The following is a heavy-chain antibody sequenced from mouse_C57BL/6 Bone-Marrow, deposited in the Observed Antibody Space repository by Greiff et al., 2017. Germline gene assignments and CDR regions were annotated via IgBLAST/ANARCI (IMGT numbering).Heavy chain of an antibody. CDR3: ARQITTVVGDYYFDY. D-gene: IGHD1-1*01. V-gene: IGHV5-15*01. Sequence: EVQRVESGGGLVQPGGSLKLSCAASGFTFSDYGMAWVRQAPRKGPEWVAFISNLAYSIYYADTVTGRFTISRENAKNTLYLEMSSLRSEDTAMYYCARQITTVVGDYYFDYWGQGTTLTVSS. CDR2: ISNLAYSI. CDR1: GFTFSDYG. J-gene: IGHJ2*01.